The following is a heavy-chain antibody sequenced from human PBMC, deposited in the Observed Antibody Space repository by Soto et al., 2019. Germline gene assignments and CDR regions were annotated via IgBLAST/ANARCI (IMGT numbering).Heavy chain of an antibody. D-gene: IGHD3-22*01. Sequence: SETLSLTCAVSGASVTSDDYYWSWIRQPPEKGLEWIGYIYHSGSTYYNPSLKSRVSISIDTSQNQFSLKLTSLTAADTAVYYCARDPIFYYASSGYGGSYFDYWGQGSRVTVSS. CDR3: ARDPIFYYASSGYGGSYFDY. CDR2: IYHSGST. J-gene: IGHJ4*02. CDR1: GASVTSDDYY. V-gene: IGHV4-30-4*01.